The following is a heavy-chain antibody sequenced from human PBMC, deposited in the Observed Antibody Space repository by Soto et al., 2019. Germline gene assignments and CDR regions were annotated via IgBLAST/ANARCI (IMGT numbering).Heavy chain of an antibody. D-gene: IGHD3-22*01. J-gene: IGHJ4*02. CDR2: IIPIFGTA. CDR3: ARTYYYDSSGSLGSFDY. CDR1: GGTFIGYA. Sequence: SVKVSCKASGGTFIGYAISLVRQAPGQGLEWMGGIIPIFGTANYAQKFQGRVTITADESTSTAYMELSSLRSEDTAVYYCARTYYYDSSGSLGSFDYWGQGTLVTVSS. V-gene: IGHV1-69*13.